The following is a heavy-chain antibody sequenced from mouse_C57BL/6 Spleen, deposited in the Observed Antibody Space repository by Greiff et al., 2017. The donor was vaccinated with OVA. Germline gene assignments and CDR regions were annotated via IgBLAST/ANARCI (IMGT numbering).Heavy chain of an antibody. V-gene: IGHV1-42*01. CDR2: INPSTGGT. D-gene: IGHD2-3*01. Sequence: VHVKQSGPELVKPGASVKISCKASGYSFTGYYMNWVKQSPEKSLEWIGEINPSTGGTTYNQKFKAKATLTVDKSSSTAYMQLKSLTSEDSAVYYCAREKDGYYSFDYWGQGTTLTVSS. CDR1: GYSFTGYY. J-gene: IGHJ2*01. CDR3: AREKDGYYSFDY.